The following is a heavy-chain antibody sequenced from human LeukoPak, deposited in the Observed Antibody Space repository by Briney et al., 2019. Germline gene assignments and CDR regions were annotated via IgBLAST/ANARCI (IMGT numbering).Heavy chain of an antibody. CDR2: ISGSGGST. CDR3: AKVWDSSGYYRRFDY. V-gene: IGHV3-23*01. CDR1: GFTVSSNY. Sequence: PGGSLRLPCAASGFTVSSNYLSWVRQAPGKGLEWVSAISGSGGSTYYADSVKGRFTISRDNSKNTLYLQMNSLRAEDTAVYYCAKVWDSSGYYRRFDYWGQGTLVTVSS. J-gene: IGHJ4*02. D-gene: IGHD3-22*01.